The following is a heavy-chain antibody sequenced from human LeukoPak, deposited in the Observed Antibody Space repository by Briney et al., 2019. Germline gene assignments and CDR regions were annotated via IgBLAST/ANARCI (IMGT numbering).Heavy chain of an antibody. CDR2: ISGSGVGT. D-gene: IGHD3-9*01. CDR1: GFTFSSYT. CDR3: AKGGPYYDILTGYYTVGSYFDY. V-gene: IGHV3-23*01. Sequence: GGSLRLSCAASGFTFSSYTMNWVRQAPGKGLEWVSAISGSGVGTYYADSVKGRFTISRDNSKNTLYLQMNSLSAEDTAVYYCAKGGPYYDILTGYYTVGSYFDYWGQGTLVTVSS. J-gene: IGHJ4*02.